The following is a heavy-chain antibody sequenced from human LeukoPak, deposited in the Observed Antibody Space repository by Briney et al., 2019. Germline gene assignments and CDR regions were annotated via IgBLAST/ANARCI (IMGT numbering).Heavy chain of an antibody. Sequence: GGSLRLSCVASGFSFGSYWMAWVRQAPGKGLEWVANMKHDGIEKYHVDSVKGRFTISRDNSKNTLYLQMNSLRAEDTAVYYCAREALRGYSYGYGLDYWGQGTLVTVSS. D-gene: IGHD5-18*01. CDR2: MKHDGIEK. J-gene: IGHJ4*02. V-gene: IGHV3-7*01. CDR3: AREALRGYSYGYGLDY. CDR1: GFSFGSYW.